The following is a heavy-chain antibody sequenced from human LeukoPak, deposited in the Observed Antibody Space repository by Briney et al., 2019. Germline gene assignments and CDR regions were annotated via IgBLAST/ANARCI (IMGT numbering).Heavy chain of an antibody. Sequence: TTSETLSLTCTVSGGSISSSSYYWGWIRQPPGKGLEWIGSIYRSGSTYYNPSLKSRVTISVDTSKNQFSLKLSSVTAADTAVYYCARHWYYDFWSGYSGVALDIWGQGTMVTVSS. V-gene: IGHV4-39*01. D-gene: IGHD3-3*01. CDR1: GGSISSSSYY. CDR2: IYRSGST. J-gene: IGHJ3*02. CDR3: ARHWYYDFWSGYSGVALDI.